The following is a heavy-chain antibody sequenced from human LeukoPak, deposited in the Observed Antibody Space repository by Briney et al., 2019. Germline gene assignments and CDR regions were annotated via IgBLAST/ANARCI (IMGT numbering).Heavy chain of an antibody. D-gene: IGHD6-19*01. CDR1: GLTVSSNY. Sequence: GGSLRLSCAASGLTVSSNYMSWVRQAPGKGLEWVSVIYSGGRTYYADSVKGRFTISRDNSKNTLYLQMNSLRAEDTAVYYCARVRWLVRAFDIWGQGTMVTVSS. CDR3: ARVRWLVRAFDI. J-gene: IGHJ3*02. CDR2: IYSGGRT. V-gene: IGHV3-53*01.